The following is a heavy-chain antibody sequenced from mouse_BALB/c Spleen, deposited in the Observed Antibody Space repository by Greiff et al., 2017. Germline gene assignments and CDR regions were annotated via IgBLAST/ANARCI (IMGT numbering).Heavy chain of an antibody. D-gene: IGHD1-2*01. V-gene: IGHV1S56*01. J-gene: IGHJ4*01. CDR3: AYGPGGYYAMDY. Sequence: QVQLQQSGPELVKPGASVRISCKASGYTFTSYYIHWVKQRPGQGLEWIGWIYPGNVNTKYNEKFKGKATLTADKSSSTAYMQLSSLTSEDSAVYFCAYGPGGYYAMDYWGQGTSVTVSS. CDR2: IYPGNVNT. CDR1: GYTFTSYY.